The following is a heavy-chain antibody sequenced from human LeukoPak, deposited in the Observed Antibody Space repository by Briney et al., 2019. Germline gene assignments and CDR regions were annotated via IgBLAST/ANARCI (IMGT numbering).Heavy chain of an antibody. CDR1: GYTFTGYY. CDR2: INPNSGGT. Sequence: ASVKVSCKASGYTFTGYYMHWVRQAPGQGLEWMGWINPNSGGTNYAQKFQGRVTMTRDTSISTAYMELSRLRSDDTAVYYCARGSSGYSSGWYYYYYMDVWGKGTTVTVSS. D-gene: IGHD6-19*01. CDR3: ARGSSGYSSGWYYYYYMDV. V-gene: IGHV1-2*02. J-gene: IGHJ6*03.